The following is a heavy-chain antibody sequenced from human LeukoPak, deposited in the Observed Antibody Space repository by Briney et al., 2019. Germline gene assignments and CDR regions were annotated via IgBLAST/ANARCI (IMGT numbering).Heavy chain of an antibody. V-gene: IGHV3-21*01. CDR1: GFTFSSYN. CDR2: ISTSSSYI. J-gene: IGHJ4*02. D-gene: IGHD6-19*01. Sequence: GGSLRLSCAASGFTFSSYNMNWVRQAPGKGLEWVSSISTSSSYIYYADSVKGRFTISRDNAKNSLYLQMNSLRAEDTAVYYCARDGEAVAGRQTTFNYWGQGTLVTVSS. CDR3: ARDGEAVAGRQTTFNY.